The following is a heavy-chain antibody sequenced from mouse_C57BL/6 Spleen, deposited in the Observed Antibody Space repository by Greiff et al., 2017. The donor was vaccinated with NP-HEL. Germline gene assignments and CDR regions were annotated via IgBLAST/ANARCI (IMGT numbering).Heavy chain of an antibody. Sequence: QVQLQQPGAELVKPGASVKLSCKASGYTFTSYWMHWVKQRPGRGLEWIGRIDPNSGCTKYNEKFKSKATLTVDKPSSTAYMQLSSLTSEYSAVYYCARDINQGSSYVCYAMDYWGQGTSVTVSS. J-gene: IGHJ4*01. CDR3: ARDINQGSSYVCYAMDY. CDR1: GYTFTSYW. D-gene: IGHD1-1*01. CDR2: IDPNSGCT. V-gene: IGHV1-72*01.